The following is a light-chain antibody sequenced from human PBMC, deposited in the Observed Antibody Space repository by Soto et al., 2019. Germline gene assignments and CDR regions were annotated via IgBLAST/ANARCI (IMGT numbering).Light chain of an antibody. Sequence: DIQMTQSPSTLSASVGDRVTITCRASQSISSWLAWYQQKPGKAPKLLISKASSLESGVPSRFSGSGSGTEFTLTISSLQPDDFATYYCQQYNSYSRYTFGQGTKLEIK. J-gene: IGKJ2*01. CDR3: QQYNSYSRYT. CDR2: KAS. V-gene: IGKV1-5*03. CDR1: QSISSW.